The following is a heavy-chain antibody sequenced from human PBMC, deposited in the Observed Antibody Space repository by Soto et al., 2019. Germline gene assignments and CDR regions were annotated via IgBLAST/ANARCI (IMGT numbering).Heavy chain of an antibody. CDR3: ARDFSASLAHPRRHMDV. J-gene: IGHJ6*02. D-gene: IGHD1-1*01. CDR1: GFTFSSYS. Sequence: EVQLVESGGGLVKPGGSLRLSCAASGFTFSSYSMNWVRQAPGKGLEWVSSISSSSSYIYYADSVKGRFTISRDNAKNSRYLQMNSLRAEDTAVYYGARDFSASLAHPRRHMDVWGQGTTVTVSS. CDR2: ISSSSSYI. V-gene: IGHV3-21*01.